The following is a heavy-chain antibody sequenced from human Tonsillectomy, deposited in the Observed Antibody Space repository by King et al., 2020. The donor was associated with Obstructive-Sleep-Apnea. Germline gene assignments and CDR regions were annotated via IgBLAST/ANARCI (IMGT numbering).Heavy chain of an antibody. Sequence: VQLVESGGGLVQPGRSLRLSCAASGFTFDDYAMHWVRQAPGKGLEWVSGISWNSGSIGYADSVKGRFTISRDNAKNSLYLQMNSLRAEDTALYYCAKDMTAVTNGYYFDYWGQGTLVTVSS. J-gene: IGHJ4*02. CDR1: GFTFDDYA. CDR2: ISWNSGSI. D-gene: IGHD4-17*01. V-gene: IGHV3-9*01. CDR3: AKDMTAVTNGYYFDY.